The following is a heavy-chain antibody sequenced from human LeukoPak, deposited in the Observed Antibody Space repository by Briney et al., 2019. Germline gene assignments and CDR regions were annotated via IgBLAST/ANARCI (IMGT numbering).Heavy chain of an antibody. CDR3: AREYYYDSSGTPGVDY. J-gene: IGHJ4*02. CDR2: IYTSGST. D-gene: IGHD3-22*01. V-gene: IGHV4-61*02. CDR1: GGSISSGSYY. Sequence: SETPSLTCTVSGGSISSGSYYWSWIRQPAGKGLEWIGRIYTSGSTNYNPSLKSRVTISVDTSKNQFSLKLSSATAADTAVYYCAREYYYDSSGTPGVDYWGQGTLVTVSS.